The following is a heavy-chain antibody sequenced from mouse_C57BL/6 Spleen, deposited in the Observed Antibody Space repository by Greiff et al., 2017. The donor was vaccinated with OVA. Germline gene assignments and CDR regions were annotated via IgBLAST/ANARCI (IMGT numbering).Heavy chain of an antibody. J-gene: IGHJ4*01. D-gene: IGHD4-1*01. Sequence: EVKVVESGGGLVQPGGSLSLSCAASGFTFSDYYMSWVRQPPGKALEWLGFIRNKANGYTTEYSASVKGRFTISRDNSQSILYLQMNALRAEDSATYYCARSPGRYAMDYWGQGTSVTVSS. CDR2: IRNKANGYTT. CDR3: ARSPGRYAMDY. CDR1: GFTFSDYY. V-gene: IGHV7-3*01.